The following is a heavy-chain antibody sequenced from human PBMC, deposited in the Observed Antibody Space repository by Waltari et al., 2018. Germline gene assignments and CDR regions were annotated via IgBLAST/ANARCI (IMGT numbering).Heavy chain of an antibody. J-gene: IGHJ3*01. Sequence: EVQLVESGGGLVQPGESLRLSCAASGFSSDTRNICWVRQAQGQGLEWVSVINTGGTRDYTASVRSRFTISRDLSKNTVYLQMDNLRHEDTAVYFCVRNLWEGSSYYATNDAYDVWGLGTRVTVSS. CDR3: VRNLWEGSSYYATNDAYDV. D-gene: IGHD3-22*01. V-gene: IGHV3-66*01. CDR1: GFSSDTRN. CDR2: INTGGTR.